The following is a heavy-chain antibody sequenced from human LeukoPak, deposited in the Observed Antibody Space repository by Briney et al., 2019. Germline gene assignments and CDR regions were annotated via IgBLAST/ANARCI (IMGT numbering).Heavy chain of an antibody. Sequence: SQTLSLTCTVSGGSISSGSYYWSWIRQPAGKGLEWIGRIYTSGSTNYNPSLKSRVTISVDTSKNQFSLKLSSVTAADTAVYYCARGSPEDYDSSGSPQRHWGQGTLVTVSS. D-gene: IGHD3-22*01. CDR1: GGSISSGSYY. CDR2: IYTSGST. J-gene: IGHJ4*02. CDR3: ARGSPEDYDSSGSPQRH. V-gene: IGHV4-61*02.